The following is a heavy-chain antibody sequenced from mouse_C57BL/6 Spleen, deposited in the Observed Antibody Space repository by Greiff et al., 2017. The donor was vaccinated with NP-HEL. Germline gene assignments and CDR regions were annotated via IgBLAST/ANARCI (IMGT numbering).Heavy chain of an antibody. CDR2: INPNYGAT. J-gene: IGHJ4*01. CDR3: ASLTALYAMDY. CDR1: GYSFTDYN. V-gene: IGHV1-39*01. Sequence: VQLQQSGPELVKPGASVKISCKASGYSFTDYNMNWVKQSNGKSLEWIGVINPNYGATSYNQKFKGKATLTADKSSSTAYMELRSLTSEDSAVYFCASLTALYAMDYWGQGTSVTVSS. D-gene: IGHD3-1*01.